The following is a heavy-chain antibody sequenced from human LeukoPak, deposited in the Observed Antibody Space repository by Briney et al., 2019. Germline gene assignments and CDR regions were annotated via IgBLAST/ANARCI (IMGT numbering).Heavy chain of an antibody. CDR2: INIGEGNT. Sequence: GASVKVSCKTSGYTFSTFGITWVRQAPGQGPEWMGWINIGEGNTHYAQRFQGRVTMTEDTSTDTAYMELSSLRSDDTAVYYCATVEVHLSFGEPRMDVWGQGTTVTVSS. CDR3: ATVEVHLSFGEPRMDV. J-gene: IGHJ6*02. V-gene: IGHV1-18*01. CDR1: GYTFSTFG. D-gene: IGHD3-10*01.